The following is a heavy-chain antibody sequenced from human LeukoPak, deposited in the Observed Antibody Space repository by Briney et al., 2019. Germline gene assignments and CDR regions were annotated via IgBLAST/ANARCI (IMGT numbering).Heavy chain of an antibody. J-gene: IGHJ4*02. Sequence: SQTLSLTCTVSGGSISSGGDYWSWIRQPPGKGLEWIGYMYYSGSTYYNPSLKSRVTMSVDTSKNQFSLKLSSVTAADTAVYYCASGGGSSGPGIYFDYWGQGPLVTVSS. D-gene: IGHD3-22*01. CDR2: MYYSGST. V-gene: IGHV4-31*03. CDR3: ASGGGSSGPGIYFDY. CDR1: GGSISSGGDY.